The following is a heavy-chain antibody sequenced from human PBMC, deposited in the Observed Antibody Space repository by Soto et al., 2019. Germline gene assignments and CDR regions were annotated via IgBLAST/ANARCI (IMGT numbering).Heavy chain of an antibody. Sequence: KPGGSLRLSCSASGFPFSSYTMYWVRQAPGKGLEWVSSITTGSSRNIFYADSVKGRFTISRDNANNTLHLQMNNLRVEDTAVYYCARDDPIFGAIPRMDIWGQGTTVTVSS. CDR3: ARDDPIFGAIPRMDI. CDR1: GFPFSSYT. J-gene: IGHJ6*02. CDR2: ITTGSSRNI. D-gene: IGHD3-3*01. V-gene: IGHV3-21*06.